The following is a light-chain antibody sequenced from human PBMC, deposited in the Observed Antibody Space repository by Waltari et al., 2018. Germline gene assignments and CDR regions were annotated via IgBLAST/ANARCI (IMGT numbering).Light chain of an antibody. V-gene: IGLV4-69*01. J-gene: IGLJ3*02. CDR3: QTGGHGTWV. CDR2: VTSDGSH. CDR1: SGHSSNV. Sequence: QLVLTQSPSASASLGASVKLTCTLSSGHSSNVIAWLQQQPAKGPRYLMKVTSDGSHNTGDGIPDRFSGSSSGAERYLTISSLQSEDEADYYCQTGGHGTWVFGGGTKLTVL.